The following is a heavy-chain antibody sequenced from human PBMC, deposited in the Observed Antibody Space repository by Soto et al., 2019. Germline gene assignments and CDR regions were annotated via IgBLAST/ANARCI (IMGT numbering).Heavy chain of an antibody. Sequence: QVQLVQSGAEVKKPGASVKVSCKASGYTFTSYGINWERQAPGQGLEWMGWISANNGNTHYAQKLQGRVTMTTDTSTSTDYLELRSLRSDDTAVYYCARVQSGYDFAYWGQGTLVTVSS. CDR2: ISANNGNT. D-gene: IGHD5-12*01. CDR3: ARVQSGYDFAY. J-gene: IGHJ4*02. V-gene: IGHV1-18*01. CDR1: GYTFTSYG.